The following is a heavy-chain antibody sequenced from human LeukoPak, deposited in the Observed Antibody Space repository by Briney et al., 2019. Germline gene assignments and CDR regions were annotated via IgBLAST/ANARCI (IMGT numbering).Heavy chain of an antibody. CDR2: IYSNGSS. V-gene: IGHV4-4*07. CDR3: ARGTVVAV. Sequence: PSETLSLTCTVSGGSISSYSWTWIRQPAGKGLEWVGRIYSNGSSTYNPSLNSRVTMSVDMSKNQFSLKLTSVTAADTAVYYCARGTVVAVWGRGTLVTVSS. CDR1: GGSISSYS. J-gene: IGHJ4*02. D-gene: IGHD5-12*01.